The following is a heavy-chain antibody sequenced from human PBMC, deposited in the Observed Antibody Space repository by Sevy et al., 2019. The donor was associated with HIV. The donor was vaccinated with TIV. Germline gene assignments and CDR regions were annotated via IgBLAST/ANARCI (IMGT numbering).Heavy chain of an antibody. CDR1: GYTFTGYY. V-gene: IGHV1-2*04. CDR3: ARGNHHVGAFDI. Sequence: ASVKVSCKASGYTFTGYYMHWVRQAPGQGLEWMGWINPNSGGTNYAQKFRGWVTMTRDTSISTAYMELSRLRSDDTAVYYCARGNHHVGAFDIWGQGTMVTVSS. J-gene: IGHJ3*02. CDR2: INPNSGGT.